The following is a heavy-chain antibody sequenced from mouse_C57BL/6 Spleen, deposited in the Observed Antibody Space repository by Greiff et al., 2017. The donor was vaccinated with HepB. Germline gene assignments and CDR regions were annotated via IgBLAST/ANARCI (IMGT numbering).Heavy chain of an antibody. V-gene: IGHV5-4*01. J-gene: IGHJ2*01. CDR3: ARDRSTMITRYYFDY. CDR2: ISDGGSYT. D-gene: IGHD2-4*01. Sequence: EVQGVESGGGLVKPGGSLKLSCAASGFTFSSYAMSWVRQTPEKRLEWVATISDGGSYTYYPDNVKGRFTISRDNAKNNLYLQMSHLKSEDTAMYYCARDRSTMITRYYFDYWGQGTTLTVSS. CDR1: GFTFSSYA.